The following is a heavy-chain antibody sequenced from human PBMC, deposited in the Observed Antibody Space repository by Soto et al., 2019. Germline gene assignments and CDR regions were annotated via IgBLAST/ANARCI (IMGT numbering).Heavy chain of an antibody. V-gene: IGHV1-69*01. J-gene: IGHJ4*02. Sequence: QVQLVQSGAEVKKPGSSVKVPCKASGGTFSNYAISWVRQAPGQGLEWMGGIIPIFGTTNYAQKFQGRVTITADESTSTAYMELSSLRSEDTAVYYCARPDGSRPYSSYWYIPFDYWGQGTLVTVSS. CDR3: ARPDGSRPYSSYWYIPFDY. CDR1: GGTFSNYA. D-gene: IGHD6-13*01. CDR2: IIPIFGTT.